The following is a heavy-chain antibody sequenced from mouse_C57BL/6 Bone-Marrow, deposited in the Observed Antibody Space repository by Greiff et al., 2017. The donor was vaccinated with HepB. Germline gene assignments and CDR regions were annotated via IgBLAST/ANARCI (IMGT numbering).Heavy chain of an antibody. D-gene: IGHD1-1*01. CDR2: ISDGGSYT. Sequence: DVKLVESGGGLVKPGGSLKLSCAASGFTFSSYAMSWVRQTPEKRLEWVATISDGGSYTYYPDNVKGRFTISRDNAKNNLYLQMSHLKSEDTAMYYCARDACDYYGSSYDYWYFAVWGTGSTVTVSS. V-gene: IGHV5-4*03. J-gene: IGHJ1*03. CDR3: ARDACDYYGSSYDYWYFAV. CDR1: GFTFSSYA.